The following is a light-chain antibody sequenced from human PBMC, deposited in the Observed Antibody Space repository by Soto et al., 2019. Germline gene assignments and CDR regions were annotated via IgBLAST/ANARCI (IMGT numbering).Light chain of an antibody. CDR2: GAS. Sequence: IVLTQSPGTLSLSPGERATLSCRASQSFXSSYLAWYQQKPGQAPRLLXYGASSRATGIPDRCSGSGSGTDFTLTISRLEPEDFAVYYCQQYNDWTLTFGQGTKVDIK. CDR3: QQYNDWTLT. J-gene: IGKJ1*01. CDR1: QSFXSSY. V-gene: IGKV3-20*01.